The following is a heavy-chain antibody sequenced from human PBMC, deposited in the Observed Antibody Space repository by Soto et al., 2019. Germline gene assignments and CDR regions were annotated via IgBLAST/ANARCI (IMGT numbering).Heavy chain of an antibody. CDR3: ARFAATSGINAFDV. D-gene: IGHD1-1*01. CDR1: GYTFTNYW. CDR2: IYPRDSHT. J-gene: IGHJ3*01. V-gene: IGHV5-51*01. Sequence: GESLKISCQGSGYTFTNYWIVWVRQLPGKGLEWMGIIYPRDSHTTYSPSFQGQVTISDDKSLNSAFLQWSSLKASDTATYYCARFAATSGINAFDVWGPGTMVTVSS.